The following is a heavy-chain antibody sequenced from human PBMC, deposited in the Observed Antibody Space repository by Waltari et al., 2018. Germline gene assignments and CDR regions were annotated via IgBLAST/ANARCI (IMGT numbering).Heavy chain of an antibody. CDR2: IYYSGST. Sequence: QVQLQESGPGLVKPSETLSLTCTVSGGSISSYYWSWIRQPPGKGLEWIGYIYYSGSTNYNPSLKSRVTISVDTSKNQFSLKLSSVTAADTAVYYCARAKVVRGVILDYWGQGTLVTVSS. D-gene: IGHD3-10*01. CDR1: GGSISSYY. CDR3: ARAKVVRGVILDY. V-gene: IGHV4-59*01. J-gene: IGHJ4*02.